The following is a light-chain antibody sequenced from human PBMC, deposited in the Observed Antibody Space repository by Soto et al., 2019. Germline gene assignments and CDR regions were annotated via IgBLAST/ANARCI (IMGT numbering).Light chain of an antibody. J-gene: IGKJ1*01. Sequence: EIVMTQSPATLSVSPGERATLSCRASQSVSSNLAWYQQKPGQAPRLLIYGASTRATGLPARFSGSGSGTEFTLTISSLQSEDFAVYYCQHYNNWPRTFGQGTKVEIK. V-gene: IGKV3-15*01. CDR2: GAS. CDR3: QHYNNWPRT. CDR1: QSVSSN.